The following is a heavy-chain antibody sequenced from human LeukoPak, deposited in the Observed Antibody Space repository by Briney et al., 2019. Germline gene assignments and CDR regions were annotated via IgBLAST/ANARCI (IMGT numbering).Heavy chain of an antibody. Sequence: GGSLRLSCAASGFTFSSYEMNWVRQAPGKGLEWVAVVSYDGSNEYYADSVKGRFTISRDNSKNTLYLQMNSLIPEDTAVYYCARADDPTYYYYMDVWGKGTTVTVSS. CDR1: GFTFSSYE. D-gene: IGHD3-3*01. J-gene: IGHJ6*03. CDR3: ARADDPTYYYYMDV. V-gene: IGHV3-30*04. CDR2: VSYDGSNE.